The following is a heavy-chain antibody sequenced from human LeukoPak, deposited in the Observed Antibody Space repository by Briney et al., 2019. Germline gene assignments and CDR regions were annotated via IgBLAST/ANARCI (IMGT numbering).Heavy chain of an antibody. J-gene: IGHJ4*02. CDR2: INHSGST. V-gene: IGHV4-34*01. CDR1: GGSISGYY. Sequence: SETLSLTCAVYGGSISGYYWSWIRQPPGKGLEWSGEINHSGSTNYNPSLKSRVTMSVDTSKNQFSLKLSSVTAADTAVYYCARGGYYYGSGKDYWGQGTLVTVSS. D-gene: IGHD3-10*01. CDR3: ARGGYYYGSGKDY.